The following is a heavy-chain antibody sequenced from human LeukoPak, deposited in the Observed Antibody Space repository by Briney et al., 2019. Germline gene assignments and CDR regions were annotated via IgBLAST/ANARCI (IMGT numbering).Heavy chain of an antibody. CDR1: GFTFSSYE. Sequence: GGSLRLSCAASGFTFSSYEMNWVRQAPGKGLEWISYISSSGSTVYYEDSVKGRFTISRDSAKNSLYLQMNSLRAENTALYYCAPRPRYCSSTSCPWGQGTLVTVSS. V-gene: IGHV3-48*03. D-gene: IGHD2-2*01. J-gene: IGHJ5*02. CDR3: APRPRYCSSTSCP. CDR2: ISSSGSTV.